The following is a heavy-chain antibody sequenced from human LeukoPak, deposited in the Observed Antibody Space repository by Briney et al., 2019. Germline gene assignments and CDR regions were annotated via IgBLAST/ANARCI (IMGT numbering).Heavy chain of an antibody. CDR1: GGTFSSYA. CDR2: IIPIFGTA. J-gene: IGHJ6*02. CDR3: ARGDIVVVPAAIGVSYYYGMDV. Sequence: SVKVSCKASGGTFSSYAISWVRQAPGQGLEWMGGIIPIFGTANYAQKFQGRVTITADESTSTAYMELSSLRSEDTAVYYCARGDIVVVPAAIGVSYYYGMDVWGQGTTVTVSS. V-gene: IGHV1-69*13. D-gene: IGHD2-2*01.